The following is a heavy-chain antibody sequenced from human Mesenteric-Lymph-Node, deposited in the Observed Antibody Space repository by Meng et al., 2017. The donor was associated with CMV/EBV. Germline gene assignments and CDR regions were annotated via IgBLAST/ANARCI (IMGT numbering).Heavy chain of an antibody. Sequence: QLPLRESGPGQVKPSETLSLPCTVYGDSISSFCYWGWIRQPPGRGLEWIGSVHYTGSTYYSPSLKSRVTVSVDTSKNQFSLRLTSVTAADTAVYYCARPFPSWQSPRLDPFGAWGQGTLVTVSS. CDR2: VHYTGST. V-gene: IGHV4-39*01. J-gene: IGHJ5*02. CDR1: GDSISSFCY. D-gene: IGHD6-19*01. CDR3: ARPFPSWQSPRLDPFGA.